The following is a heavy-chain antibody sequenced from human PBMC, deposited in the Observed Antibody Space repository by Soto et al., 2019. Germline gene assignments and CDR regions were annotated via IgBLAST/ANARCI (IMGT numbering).Heavy chain of an antibody. D-gene: IGHD3-3*01. CDR3: ARTKGDFWSGYSDY. CDR1: GGSISSGAYY. V-gene: IGHV4-31*03. Sequence: VQLQESGPGLVKPSQTLSLTCSVSGGSISSGAYYWSWIRQHPGKGLEWIGYIHSSGSTYYNPPLKTRVIISLDTSKNQFSLTLSSVTAADTAVYYCARTKGDFWSGYSDYWGQGTLVTVSS. CDR2: IHSSGST. J-gene: IGHJ4*02.